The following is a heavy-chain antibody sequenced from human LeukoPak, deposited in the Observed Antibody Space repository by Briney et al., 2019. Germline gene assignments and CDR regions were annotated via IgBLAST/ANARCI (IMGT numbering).Heavy chain of an antibody. V-gene: IGHV3-48*04. CDR2: ISSSSSTI. D-gene: IGHD2-15*01. CDR1: GFTFSSYS. Sequence: AGGSLRLSCAASGFTFSSYSMNWVRQAPGKGLEWVSYISSSSSTIYYADSVKGRFTISRDNAKNSLYLQMNSLRAEDTAVYYCAREGGGGAFDIWGQGTMVTVSS. CDR3: AREGGGGAFDI. J-gene: IGHJ3*02.